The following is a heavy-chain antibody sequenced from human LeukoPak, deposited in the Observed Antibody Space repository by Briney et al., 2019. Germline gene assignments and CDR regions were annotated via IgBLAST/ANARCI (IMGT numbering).Heavy chain of an antibody. CDR3: ASAITMIVDDAFDI. D-gene: IGHD3-22*01. CDR1: GFTFSSYS. J-gene: IGHJ3*02. Sequence: GGSLRLSCAAPGFTFSSYSMNWVRQAPGKGLEWVSSISSSSSYIYYADSVKGRFTISRDNAKNSLYLQMNSLRAEDTAVYYCASAITMIVDDAFDIWGQGTMVTVSS. CDR2: ISSSSSYI. V-gene: IGHV3-21*01.